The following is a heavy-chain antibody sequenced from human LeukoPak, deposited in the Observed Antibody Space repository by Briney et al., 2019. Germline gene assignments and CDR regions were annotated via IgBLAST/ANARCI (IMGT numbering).Heavy chain of an antibody. J-gene: IGHJ2*01. CDR3: ARHSLYDILTGPDFDL. Sequence: GESLKISCKVSGYSFTSYWIAWVRQMPGKGLEWMGIIYPGDSDTRYSPSFQGPVTISADKSISTAYLQWSSLKASDTAMYYCARHSLYDILTGPDFDLWGRGTLVTVSS. CDR1: GYSFTSYW. V-gene: IGHV5-51*01. D-gene: IGHD3-9*01. CDR2: IYPGDSDT.